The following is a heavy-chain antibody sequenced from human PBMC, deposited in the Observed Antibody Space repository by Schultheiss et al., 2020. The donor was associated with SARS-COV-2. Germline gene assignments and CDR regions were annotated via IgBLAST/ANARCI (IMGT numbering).Heavy chain of an antibody. V-gene: IGHV4-39*07. Sequence: SETLSLTCTVSGGSISSGGYYWSWIRQHPGKGLEWIGEINHSGSTNYNPSLKSRVTISVDTSKNQFSLKLSSVTAADTAVYYCARRRAIVVVVAATRGGMDVWGQGTTVTVSS. CDR3: ARRRAIVVVVAATRGGMDV. J-gene: IGHJ6*02. CDR1: GGSISSGGYY. D-gene: IGHD2-15*01. CDR2: INHSGST.